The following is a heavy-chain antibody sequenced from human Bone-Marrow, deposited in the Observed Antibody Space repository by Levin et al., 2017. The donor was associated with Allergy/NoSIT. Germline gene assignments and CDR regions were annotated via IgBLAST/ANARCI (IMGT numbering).Heavy chain of an antibody. CDR1: GYTFSDSY. Sequence: KHGESLKISCKASGYTFSDSYINWVRQAPGQGLEWMGWINPKSGLTDYAEKFQGRVTMTRDTSISTAYMELTRLTPDDTAVYYCARDEWGVEWHFDLWGRGTLVTVSS. CDR3: ARDEWGVEWHFDL. J-gene: IGHJ2*01. D-gene: IGHD3-10*01. CDR2: INPKSGLT. V-gene: IGHV1-2*02.